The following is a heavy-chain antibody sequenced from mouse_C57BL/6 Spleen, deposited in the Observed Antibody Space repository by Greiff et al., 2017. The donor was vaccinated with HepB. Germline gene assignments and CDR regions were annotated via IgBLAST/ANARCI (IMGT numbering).Heavy chain of an antibody. V-gene: IGHV1-53*01. CDR2: INPSNGGT. D-gene: IGHD4-1*01. J-gene: IGHJ1*03. CDR1: GYTFTSYW. CDR3: ARSLGRGYFDV. Sequence: QVQLQQPGTELVKPGASVKLSCKASGYTFTSYWMHWVKQRPGQGLEWIGNINPSNGGTNYNEKFKSKDTLTVDKSSSTAYMQLSSLTSEDSAVYDCARSLGRGYFDVWGTGTTVTVSS.